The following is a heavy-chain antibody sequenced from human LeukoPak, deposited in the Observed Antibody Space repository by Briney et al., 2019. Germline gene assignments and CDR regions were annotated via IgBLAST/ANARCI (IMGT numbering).Heavy chain of an antibody. Sequence: ASVKVSCKASGYTFTSYGISWVRQAPGQGLGWMGWISAYNGNTNYAQKLQGRVTMTTDTSTSTAYMELRSLRSDDTAVYYCARGHPGIAAAGFDPWGQGTLVTVSS. CDR3: ARGHPGIAAAGFDP. CDR1: GYTFTSYG. D-gene: IGHD6-13*01. CDR2: ISAYNGNT. J-gene: IGHJ5*02. V-gene: IGHV1-18*01.